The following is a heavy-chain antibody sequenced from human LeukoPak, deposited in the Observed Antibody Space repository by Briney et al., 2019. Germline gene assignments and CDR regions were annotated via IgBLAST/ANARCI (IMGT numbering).Heavy chain of an antibody. Sequence: GGSLRLSCAASGFTFSSYAMSWVRQAPGKGLEWVSSISTSGGSTYFADSVKGRLIISRDNSKDTLYLQMHSLRDEDTAVYYCAKRLTGNIRCFDYWGQGTLVTVSS. V-gene: IGHV3-23*01. J-gene: IGHJ4*02. D-gene: IGHD3-9*01. CDR3: AKRLTGNIRCFDY. CDR1: GFTFSSYA. CDR2: ISTSGGST.